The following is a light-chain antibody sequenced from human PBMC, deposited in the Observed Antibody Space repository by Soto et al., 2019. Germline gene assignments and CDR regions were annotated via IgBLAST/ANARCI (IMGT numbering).Light chain of an antibody. CDR1: SSNIGAGYD. J-gene: IGLJ2*01. CDR3: QSYDRGLV. V-gene: IGLV1-40*01. Sequence: QSVLTQPPSVSGAPGQRVTISCTGTSSNIGAGYDVHWYQQLPGTAPKLLIYGNTNRPSGVPDRFSGSQSGTSASLAITGLQAEDAADYYCQSYDRGLVFGGGTKLTVL. CDR2: GNT.